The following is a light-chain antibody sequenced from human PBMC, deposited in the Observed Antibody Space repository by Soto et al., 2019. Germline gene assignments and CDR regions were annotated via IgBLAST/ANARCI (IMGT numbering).Light chain of an antibody. CDR1: QSISSY. CDR2: AAS. Sequence: DIQMTQSPSSLSASLGDRVTITCRASQSISSYLNWYQQKPGKAPKLLIYAASSLQSGVPSRFSGSGSGTDFTLTISSLKSEDFATYYCQQYNTYYSFGQGTKVDIK. V-gene: IGKV1-39*01. J-gene: IGKJ2*03. CDR3: QQYNTYYS.